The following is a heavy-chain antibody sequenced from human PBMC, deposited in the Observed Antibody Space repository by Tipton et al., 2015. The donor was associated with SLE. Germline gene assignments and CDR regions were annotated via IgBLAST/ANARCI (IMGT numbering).Heavy chain of an antibody. CDR1: GFTFSDYY. V-gene: IGHV3-30*03. CDR2: ISYDGGNQ. J-gene: IGHJ4*02. D-gene: IGHD1-26*01. Sequence: SLRLSCAASGFTFSDYYMSWVRQAPGEGLEWVADISYDGGNQHYADSVKGRFTISRDNAKNSLYLQMNSLRAEDTAVFYCARDKVGVTAFDYWGQGTLVTVSS. CDR3: ARDKVGVTAFDY.